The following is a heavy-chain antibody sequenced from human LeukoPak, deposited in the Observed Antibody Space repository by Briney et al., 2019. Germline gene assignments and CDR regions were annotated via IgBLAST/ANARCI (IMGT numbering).Heavy chain of an antibody. V-gene: IGHV4-59*01. CDR3: ARQGGDYFDY. D-gene: IGHD3-16*01. CDR2: IYYSGST. CDR1: GGSISSYY. J-gene: IGHJ4*02. Sequence: SETLSLTCTVSGGSISSYYWSWIRQPPGKGLEWIGYIYYSGSTNYNPSLKSRVTISVDTSKNQFSLNLSSVTAADTAVYYCARQGGDYFDYWGQGTLVTLSS.